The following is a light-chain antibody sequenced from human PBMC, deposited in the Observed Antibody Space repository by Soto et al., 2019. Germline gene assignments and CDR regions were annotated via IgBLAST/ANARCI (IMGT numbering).Light chain of an antibody. CDR3: QEYDNWPPEGP. CDR2: GAF. J-gene: IGKJ1*01. Sequence: EKALTQSPVTLSFSPWDRSTLSLRSSQSVSSNLAWYQQKPGQVPRLLIYGAFTRATGIPDRFSGSGSGTEFTLTISSLQSEDVAVYFCQEYDNWPPEGPFGQGTKVDIK. CDR1: QSVSSN. V-gene: IGKV3-15*01.